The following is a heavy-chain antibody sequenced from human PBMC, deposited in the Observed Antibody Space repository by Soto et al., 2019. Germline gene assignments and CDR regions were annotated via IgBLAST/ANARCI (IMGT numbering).Heavy chain of an antibody. CDR2: ISSSGSTI. D-gene: IGHD6-13*01. V-gene: IGHV3-48*03. CDR3: ARETPTAAPGHDAFDI. J-gene: IGHJ3*02. Sequence: GGSLRLSCAASGFTFSSYEMNWVRQAPGKGVEWVSYISSSGSTIYYADSVKGRFNICSDNAKNSVYLQMNRLRAKDTAVYYGARETPTAAPGHDAFDIWGQGTMVNVSS. CDR1: GFTFSSYE.